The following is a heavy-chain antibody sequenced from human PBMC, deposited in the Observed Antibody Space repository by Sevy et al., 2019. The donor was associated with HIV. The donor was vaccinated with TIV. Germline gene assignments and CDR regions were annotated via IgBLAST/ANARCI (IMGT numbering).Heavy chain of an antibody. J-gene: IGHJ6*03. Sequence: GGSLRLSCAASGFTFSSYAMSWVHQAPGKGLEWVSAISGSGGSTYYADSVKGRFTISRDNSKNTLYLQMNSLRAEDTAVYYCAKLSYRYGDWRPNYMDVWGKGTTVTVSS. CDR2: ISGSGGST. V-gene: IGHV3-23*01. CDR1: GFTFSSYA. CDR3: AKLSYRYGDWRPNYMDV. D-gene: IGHD4-17*01.